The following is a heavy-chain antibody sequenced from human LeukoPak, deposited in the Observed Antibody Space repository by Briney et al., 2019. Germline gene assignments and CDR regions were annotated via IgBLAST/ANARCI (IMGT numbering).Heavy chain of an antibody. D-gene: IGHD3-9*01. CDR1: GYTFTSYG. CDR3: ARVPHKFGRYFVLHVDY. CDR2: ISAYNGNI. Sequence: ASVKVSCKASGYTFTSYGISWVRQAPGQGLEWMGWISAYNGNINYAQKLQGRVTMTTDTSTSTAYMELRSLRSDDTAVYYCARVPHKFGRYFVLHVDYWGQGTLVTVSS. J-gene: IGHJ4*02. V-gene: IGHV1-18*01.